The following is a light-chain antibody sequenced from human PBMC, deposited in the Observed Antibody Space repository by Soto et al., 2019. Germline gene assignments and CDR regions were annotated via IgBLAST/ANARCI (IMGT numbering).Light chain of an antibody. J-gene: IGLJ3*02. V-gene: IGLV1-40*01. CDR2: GNS. CDR1: SSNIGAGYD. CDR3: QSYDRSLSGWV. Sequence: QSVLTQPPSVSGAPGQRVTISCTGSSSNIGAGYDVHWYQQLPGTAPKLLIYGNSNRPSGVPDRFSGSKSGTSASLAITGLQAEDEADYYCQSYDRSLSGWVFGGGTNVTVL.